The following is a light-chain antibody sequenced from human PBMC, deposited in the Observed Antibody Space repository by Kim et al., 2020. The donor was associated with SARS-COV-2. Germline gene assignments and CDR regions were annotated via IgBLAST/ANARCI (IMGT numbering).Light chain of an antibody. CDR2: CNT. CDR1: DIGSKS. Sequence: APGETARITCGVNDIGSKSVHWYQERPGQAPLMVIYCNTDRPSGIPERVSGSYSGNTATLTISRVEAGDEADYYCQVWDRSSDHVVFGGGTQLTVL. CDR3: QVWDRSSDHVV. J-gene: IGLJ2*01. V-gene: IGLV3-21*04.